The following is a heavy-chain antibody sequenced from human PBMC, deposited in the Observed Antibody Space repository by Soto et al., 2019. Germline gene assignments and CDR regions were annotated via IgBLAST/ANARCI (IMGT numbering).Heavy chain of an antibody. V-gene: IGHV3-30*18. J-gene: IGHJ4*02. CDR2: ISHDGSNT. CDR1: GFTFRTYA. CDR3: AKDAGSTEYFFAS. Sequence: QVQVVESGGGVVQPGRSLRLSCAASGFTFRTYAMHWVRQAPGKGLEWVAVISHDGSNTDYGDSVKGRFTIPRDNSKSTLSLQMNSLSPEDTGVYYCAKDAGSTEYFFASWGQGTLVSVSS.